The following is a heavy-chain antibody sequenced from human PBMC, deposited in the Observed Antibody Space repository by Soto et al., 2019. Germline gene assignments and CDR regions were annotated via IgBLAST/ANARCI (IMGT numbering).Heavy chain of an antibody. CDR1: GGTFSSYT. J-gene: IGHJ4*02. CDR3: ASYSGSYSRYYFDY. D-gene: IGHD1-26*01. CDR2: IIPIFGTA. V-gene: IGHV1-69*13. Sequence: SVKVSCKASGGTFSSYTISWVRQAPGQGLEWMGGIIPIFGTANYAQKFQGRVTITADESTSTAYMELSSLRSEDTAVYYCASYSGSYSRYYFDYWGQGTLVTVSS.